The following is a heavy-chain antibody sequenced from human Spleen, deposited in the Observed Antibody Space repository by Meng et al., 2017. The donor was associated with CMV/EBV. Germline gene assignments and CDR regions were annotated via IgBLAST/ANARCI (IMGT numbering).Heavy chain of an antibody. V-gene: IGHV3-33*06. J-gene: IGHJ4*02. D-gene: IGHD3-9*01. CDR1: GFTFSSYG. Sequence: GESLKISCAASGFTFSSYGMHWVRQAPGKGLEWVAVIWYDGSNKYYADSVKGRFTISRDNSKNTLYLQMNSLRAEDTAVYYCAKGSLNYDILTGYYRVGYYFDYWGQGTLVTVSS. CDR2: IWYDGSNK. CDR3: AKGSLNYDILTGYYRVGYYFDY.